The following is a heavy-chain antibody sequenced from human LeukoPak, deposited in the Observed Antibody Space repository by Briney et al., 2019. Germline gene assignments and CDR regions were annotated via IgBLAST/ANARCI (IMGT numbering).Heavy chain of an antibody. V-gene: IGHV3-7*01. D-gene: IGHD3-22*01. CDR1: GFTFNTYW. CDR2: INQDGSEK. Sequence: PGGSLRLSCAASGFTFNTYWMSWVRQAPGEGLEWVANINQDGSEKYYVDSVKGRFIISRDNAKNSLYLQMNSLRAEDTAVYYCARASYDSSGYYYVYWGQGTLVTVSS. CDR3: ARASYDSSGYYYVY. J-gene: IGHJ4*02.